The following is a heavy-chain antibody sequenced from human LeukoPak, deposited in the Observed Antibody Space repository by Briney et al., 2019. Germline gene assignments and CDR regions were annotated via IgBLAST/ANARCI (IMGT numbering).Heavy chain of an antibody. D-gene: IGHD3-16*01. V-gene: IGHV3-23*01. Sequence: GGSLRLSCAASGFTFSGLVMSWLRQAPGKGLEGVSSISRSGQSTFYADSVRGRFTISRDNSKNTVSLQMESLRAEDTALYYCAKDYAVGSIDYWGQEPWSPSPQ. CDR2: ISRSGQST. J-gene: IGHJ4*01. CDR3: AKDYAVGSIDY. CDR1: GFTFSGLV.